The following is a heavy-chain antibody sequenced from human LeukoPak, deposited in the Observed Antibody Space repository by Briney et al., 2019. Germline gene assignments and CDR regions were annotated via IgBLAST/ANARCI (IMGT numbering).Heavy chain of an antibody. Sequence: GGSLRLSCAASGFTFSSYAMSWVRQAPGKGLEWVSAISGSGGSTYYADSVKGRFTISRDNAKNSLYLQMNSLRAEDTAVYYCSRERGLLFDYWGQGTLVTVSS. CDR1: GFTFSSYA. CDR3: SRERGLLFDY. J-gene: IGHJ4*02. V-gene: IGHV3-23*01. CDR2: ISGSGGST. D-gene: IGHD3-10*01.